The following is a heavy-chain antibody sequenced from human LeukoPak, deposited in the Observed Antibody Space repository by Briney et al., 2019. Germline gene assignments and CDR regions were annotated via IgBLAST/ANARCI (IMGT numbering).Heavy chain of an antibody. J-gene: IGHJ3*02. CDR3: AKREQLADDAFDI. V-gene: IGHV3-23*01. CDR2: ISGSGGST. Sequence: GGSLRLSCAASGFTFSSYAMSWVRQAPGKGLEWVSAISGSGGSTYYADSVRGRFTISRDNSKNTLYLQMNSLRAEDTAVYYCAKREQLADDAFDIWGQGTMVTVSS. D-gene: IGHD6-13*01. CDR1: GFTFSSYA.